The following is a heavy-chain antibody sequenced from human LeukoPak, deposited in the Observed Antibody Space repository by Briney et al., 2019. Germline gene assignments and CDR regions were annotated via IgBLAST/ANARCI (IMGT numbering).Heavy chain of an antibody. CDR1: GFNFINYW. J-gene: IGHJ4*02. Sequence: GGSLRLSCAASGFNFINYWMHWVRQAPGKGLVWVSHINTDGSSATYGDPAKGRFTVSRDDAKNTLFLQMSSLTVDDMAVYYCARGTAETAGIDYWGQGTLVTVSS. CDR2: INTDGSSA. D-gene: IGHD6-13*01. CDR3: ARGTAETAGIDY. V-gene: IGHV3-74*01.